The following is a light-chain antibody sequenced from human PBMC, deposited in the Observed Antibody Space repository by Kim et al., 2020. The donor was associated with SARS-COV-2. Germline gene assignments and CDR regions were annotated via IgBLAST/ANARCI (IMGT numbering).Light chain of an antibody. CDR3: QQYVSSPYT. J-gene: IGKJ2*01. CDR1: QGISGSY. CDR2: GAS. Sequence: WSPGERATLSCRASQGISGSYLAWYQQKPGQAPRLLIYGASSRATGFPDRFSGSGSGTDFTLTISRLEPEDFAVYYCQQYVSSPYTFGQGTKLEI. V-gene: IGKV3-20*01.